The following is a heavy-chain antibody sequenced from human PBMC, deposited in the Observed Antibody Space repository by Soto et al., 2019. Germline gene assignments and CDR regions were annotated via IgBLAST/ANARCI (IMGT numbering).Heavy chain of an antibody. D-gene: IGHD6-19*01. Sequence: SETLSLTCTVSGGSISSYYWSWIRQPPGKGLEWIGYIYYSGSTNYNPSLKSRVTISVDTSKNQFSLKLSSVTAADTAVYYCARTHGRAGWFDPWGQGTLVTVSS. CDR1: GGSISSYY. V-gene: IGHV4-59*01. J-gene: IGHJ5*02. CDR3: ARTHGRAGWFDP. CDR2: IYYSGST.